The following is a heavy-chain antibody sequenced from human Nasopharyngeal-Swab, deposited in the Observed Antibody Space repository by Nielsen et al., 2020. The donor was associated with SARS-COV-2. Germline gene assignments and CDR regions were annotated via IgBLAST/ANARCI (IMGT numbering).Heavy chain of an antibody. V-gene: IGHV1-46*01. CDR3: ARLTAMVNRGDYYYGMDV. CDR1: GYTFTSYY. D-gene: IGHD5-18*01. CDR2: INPSGGST. Sequence: ASVKVSCTASGYTFTSYYMHWVRQAPGQGLEWMGIINPSGGSTSYAQKFQGRVTMTRDTSTSTVYMELSSLRSEDTAVYYCARLTAMVNRGDYYYGMDVWGQGTTVTVSS. J-gene: IGHJ6*02.